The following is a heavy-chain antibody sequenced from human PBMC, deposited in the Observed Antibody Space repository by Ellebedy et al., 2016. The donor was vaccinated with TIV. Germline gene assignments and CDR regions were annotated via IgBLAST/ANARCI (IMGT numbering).Heavy chain of an antibody. J-gene: IGHJ4*02. CDR2: IYPGDSDT. CDR1: GYSFTSYW. D-gene: IGHD3-10*01. Sequence: ASVKVSCKGSGYSFTSYWIGWVRQMPGKGLEWMGIIYPGDSDTRYSPSFQGQVTISADKSISTAYLQWSSLKASDTAMYYCARLMGFGELLSHFLDYWGQGTLVTVSS. CDR3: ARLMGFGELLSHFLDY. V-gene: IGHV5-51*01.